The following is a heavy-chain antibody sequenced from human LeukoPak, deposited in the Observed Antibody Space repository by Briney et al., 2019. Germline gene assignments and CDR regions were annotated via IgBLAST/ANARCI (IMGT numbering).Heavy chain of an antibody. CDR1: GGTFSSYA. J-gene: IGHJ6*04. V-gene: IGHV1-69*13. CDR3: AAQGGAGGPGHSGGNRYYYYGMDV. CDR2: IIPIFGTA. D-gene: IGHD2-8*02. Sequence: SVKVSCKASGGTFSSYAISWVRQAPGQGLEWMGGIIPIFGTANYAQKFQGRVTITADESTSTAYMELSSLRSEDTAVYYCAAQGGAGGPGHSGGNRYYYYGMDVWGKGTTVTVSS.